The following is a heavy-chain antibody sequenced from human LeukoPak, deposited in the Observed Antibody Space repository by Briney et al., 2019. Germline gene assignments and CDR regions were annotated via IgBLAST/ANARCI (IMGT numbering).Heavy chain of an antibody. V-gene: IGHV1-69*05. D-gene: IGHD6-6*01. CDR1: GGTFSNFG. Sequence: SVKVSCKASGGTFSNFGISWVRQAPGQGPEWMGGIIPMFDTINHAQKFQGRVTITTDESTSTAYMELSSLRSDDTAVYYCARDVLAARHPAYFDYWGQGTLVTVSS. CDR2: IIPMFDTI. CDR3: ARDVLAARHPAYFDY. J-gene: IGHJ4*02.